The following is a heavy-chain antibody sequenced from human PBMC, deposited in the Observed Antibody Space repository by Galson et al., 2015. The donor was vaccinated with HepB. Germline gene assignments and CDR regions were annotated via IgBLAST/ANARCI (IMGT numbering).Heavy chain of an antibody. CDR2: INTGNGNT. J-gene: IGHJ6*03. CDR3: ARRKEYSYGQGYYYYYMDV. Sequence: ASGYTFTTYAMHWVRQAPGQRLEWMGWINTGNGNTKYSQKFQGRVTITRDTSASTAYMELSSLRSEDTAVYYCARRKEYSYGQGYYYYYMDVWGKGTTVTVSS. CDR1: GYTFTTYA. D-gene: IGHD5-18*01. V-gene: IGHV1-3*04.